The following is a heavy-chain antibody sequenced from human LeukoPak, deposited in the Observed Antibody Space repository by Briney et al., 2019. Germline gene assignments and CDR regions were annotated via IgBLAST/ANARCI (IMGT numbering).Heavy chain of an antibody. V-gene: IGHV4-59*01. CDR2: IYYSGST. CDR1: GGSFSSYY. CDR3: ARSGPQAFDI. J-gene: IGHJ3*02. Sequence: SETLSLTCAVYGGSFSSYYWSWIRQPPGKGLEWIGYIYYSGSTNYNPSLKSRVTISVDTSKNQFPLKLSSVTAADTAVYYCARSGPQAFDIWGQGTMVTVSS.